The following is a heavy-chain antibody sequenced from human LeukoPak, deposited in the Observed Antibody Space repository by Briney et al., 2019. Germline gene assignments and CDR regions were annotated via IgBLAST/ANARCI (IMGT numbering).Heavy chain of an antibody. V-gene: IGHV3-53*01. J-gene: IGHJ4*02. Sequence: PGGSLRLSCAASGFTVSSNYMSWVRQAPGKGLEWVSVIYSGGSTYYADSVKGRFTTSRDNSKNTLYLQMNSLRAEDTAVYYCARDHYYGSGSYGYWGQGTLVTVSS. CDR2: IYSGGST. D-gene: IGHD3-10*01. CDR3: ARDHYYGSGSYGY. CDR1: GFTVSSNY.